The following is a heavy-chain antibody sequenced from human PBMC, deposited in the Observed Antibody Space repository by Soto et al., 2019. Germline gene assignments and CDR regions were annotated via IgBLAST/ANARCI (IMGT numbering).Heavy chain of an antibody. J-gene: IGHJ3*02. V-gene: IGHV1-24*01. CDR2: FDPEDGET. D-gene: IGHD2-15*01. Sequence: GFDPEDGETIYAQKFQGRVTMTEDTSTDTAYMELSSLRSEDTAVYYCATAYCSGGSCYPVGAFDIWGQGTTVTVSS. CDR3: ATAYCSGGSCYPVGAFDI.